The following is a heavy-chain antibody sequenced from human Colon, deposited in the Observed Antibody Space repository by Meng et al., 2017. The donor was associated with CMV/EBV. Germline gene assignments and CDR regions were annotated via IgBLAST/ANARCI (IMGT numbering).Heavy chain of an antibody. CDR3: ATGKAVAGKSYYYYGMDV. CDR2: INPGGGEK. Sequence: GESLKISCAASGFIFSDYWMSWVRQTPGKGLEWVANINPGGGEKYYVDSVKGRFTISRDNSKNSLYLQMNSLRAEETAVYYCATGKAVAGKSYYYYGMDVWGQGTTVTVSS. CDR1: GFIFSDYW. J-gene: IGHJ6*02. V-gene: IGHV3-7*01. D-gene: IGHD6-19*01.